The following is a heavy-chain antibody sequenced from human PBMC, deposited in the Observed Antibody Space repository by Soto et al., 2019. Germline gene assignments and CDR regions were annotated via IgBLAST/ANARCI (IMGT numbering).Heavy chain of an antibody. CDR1: GYIFTSYA. V-gene: IGHV1-3*01. CDR3: ARAGDYYESSGPIRLDY. CDR2: INAGNGNT. Sequence: ASVKVSCKASGYIFTSYAMHWVRQAPGQRLEWMGWINAGNGNTKYSQKFQGRVTITRDTSASTAYIELSSLRSEDTAVYYCARAGDYYESSGPIRLDYWGQGTLVTVPS. D-gene: IGHD3-22*01. J-gene: IGHJ4*02.